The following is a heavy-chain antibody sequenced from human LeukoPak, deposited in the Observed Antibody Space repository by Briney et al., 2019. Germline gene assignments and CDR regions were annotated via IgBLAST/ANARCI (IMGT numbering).Heavy chain of an antibody. CDR3: AHILTGYNPYYYYRLDV. CDR2: ISGSGGST. V-gene: IGHV3-23*01. CDR1: GFTFSRYA. Sequence: PGGSLRLSCAASGFTFSRYAMSWVRQAPGKGLEWVSGISGSGGSTYYADSVKGRFTISRDNSKNALYLQMNSLRVEDTALYYCAHILTGYNPYYYYRLDVWGQGTTVTVSS. D-gene: IGHD3-9*01. J-gene: IGHJ6*02.